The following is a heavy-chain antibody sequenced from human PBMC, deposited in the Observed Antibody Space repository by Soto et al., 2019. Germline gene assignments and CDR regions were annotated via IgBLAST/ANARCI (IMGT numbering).Heavy chain of an antibody. V-gene: IGHV3-21*01. CDR1: GFTFSSYS. CDR2: ISSSSSYI. D-gene: IGHD2-2*02. Sequence: EVQLVESGGGRVKPGGSLRLSCAASGFTFSSYSMNWVRQAPGKGLEWVSSISSSSSYIYYADSVKGRFTISRDNAKNSLYLQMNSLRAEDTAVYYCARDQYCSSTSCYRSYYYYYMDVWGKGTTVTVSS. CDR3: ARDQYCSSTSCYRSYYYYYMDV. J-gene: IGHJ6*03.